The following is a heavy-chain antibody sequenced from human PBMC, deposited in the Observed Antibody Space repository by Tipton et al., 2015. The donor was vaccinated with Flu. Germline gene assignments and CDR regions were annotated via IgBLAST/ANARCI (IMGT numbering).Heavy chain of an antibody. CDR2: INYSGST. CDR1: GGSITNYH. CDR3: ARGLGSFDFWSGSDY. Sequence: TLSLTCTVSGGSITNYHWGWIRQPPGKGLEWIGGINYSGSTYYNPSLRSRVTISVDTSKNQFSLNLISVTAADTAVYYCARGLGSFDFWSGSDYWGQGTLVTVSS. D-gene: IGHD3-3*01. J-gene: IGHJ4*02. V-gene: IGHV4-39*07.